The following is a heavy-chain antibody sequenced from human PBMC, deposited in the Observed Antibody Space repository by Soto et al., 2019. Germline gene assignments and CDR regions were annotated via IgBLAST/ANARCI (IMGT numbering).Heavy chain of an antibody. CDR1: GFIFNSYA. Sequence: GSLRLSCVASGFIFNSYAMSWVRQAPGKGLKWIGYIYYSGSTNYNPSLKSRVTISVDTSKNQFSLKLSSVTAADTAVYYCACIVENGDYVGWFDPWGQGTLVTVSS. J-gene: IGHJ5*02. CDR3: ACIVENGDYVGWFDP. V-gene: IGHV4-59*01. CDR2: IYYSGST. D-gene: IGHD4-17*01.